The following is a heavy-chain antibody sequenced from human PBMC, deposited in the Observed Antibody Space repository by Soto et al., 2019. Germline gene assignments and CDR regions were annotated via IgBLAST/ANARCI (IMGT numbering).Heavy chain of an antibody. J-gene: IGHJ4*02. CDR3: TRGRVLRYFDWLLRPDY. D-gene: IGHD3-9*01. Sequence: LRLSCTASGFTFGDYAMSWFRQAPGKGLEWVGFIRSKAYGGTTEYAASVKGRFTISRDDSKSIAYLQMNSLKTEDTAVYYCTRGRVLRYFDWLLRPDYWGQGTLVTSPQ. CDR2: IRSKAYGGTT. V-gene: IGHV3-49*03. CDR1: GFTFGDYA.